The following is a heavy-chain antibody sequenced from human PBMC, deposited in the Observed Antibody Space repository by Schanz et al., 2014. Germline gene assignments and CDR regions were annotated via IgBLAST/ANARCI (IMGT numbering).Heavy chain of an antibody. CDR2: TSHDGSFT. V-gene: IGHV3-74*01. J-gene: IGHJ6*02. CDR3: AKEEVYVDSNGMDV. CDR1: GFTFSDSW. D-gene: IGHD2-8*01. Sequence: EVQVVESGGGLVQPGGSLRLSCAASGFTFSDSWMHWVRQAPGKGLVWVSRTSHDGSFTTFADSVKGRFTISRDNAKNSLYLQMNSLRAEDTALYYCAKEEVYVDSNGMDVWGHGTTVTVSS.